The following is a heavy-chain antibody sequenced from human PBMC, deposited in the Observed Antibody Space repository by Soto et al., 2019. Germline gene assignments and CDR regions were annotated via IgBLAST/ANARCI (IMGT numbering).Heavy chain of an antibody. J-gene: IGHJ6*02. CDR1: GDSISSGNKY. D-gene: IGHD3-16*01. CDR3: ARVPSPFDYYYAMDV. V-gene: IGHV4-30-4*01. CDR2: IFSSGTT. Sequence: SETLSLTCTVSGDSISSGNKYWSWIRQPPGKGLEWIGYIFSSGTTYYNPSLKSRLTMSLDTSQNQFSLKLNSVTDADTAVYYCARVPSPFDYYYAMDVWGQGTTVNVSS.